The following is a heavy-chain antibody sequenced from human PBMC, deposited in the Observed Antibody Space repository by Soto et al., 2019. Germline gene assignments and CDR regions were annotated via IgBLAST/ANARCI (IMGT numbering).Heavy chain of an antibody. D-gene: IGHD2-2*02. V-gene: IGHV1-8*01. CDR2: MNPNSGNT. CDR3: ATPGIGYCSSTSCYKIPEYYYGMDV. CDR1: GYTFTSYD. Sequence: ASVKVSCKASGYTFTSYDINWVRQATGQGLEGMGWMNPNSGNTGYAQKFQGRATMTRNTSISTAYMELSSLRSEDTAVYYCATPGIGYCSSTSCYKIPEYYYGMDVWGQGTTVTVSS. J-gene: IGHJ6*02.